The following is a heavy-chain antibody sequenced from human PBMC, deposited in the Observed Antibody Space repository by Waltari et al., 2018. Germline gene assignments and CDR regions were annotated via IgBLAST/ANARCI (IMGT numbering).Heavy chain of an antibody. D-gene: IGHD4-17*01. V-gene: IGHV1-2*06. CDR1: GYTFTGDY. Sequence: QVHLVQSGAEVKKPEASVKVSCKASGYTFTGDYIQWVRRAPGQGLEWMGRINPNSGDTNYAQKLQGRVTLTRDTSINTAYMELSSLKSDDTAVYYCAGDLGSDYGNRDYWGQGTLVTVPS. J-gene: IGHJ4*02. CDR2: INPNSGDT. CDR3: AGDLGSDYGNRDY.